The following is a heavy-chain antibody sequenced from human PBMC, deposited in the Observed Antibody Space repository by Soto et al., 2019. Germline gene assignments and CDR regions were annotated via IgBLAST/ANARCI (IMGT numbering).Heavy chain of an antibody. CDR1: GFTFSSYS. CDR2: ISSSSSTI. Sequence: EVQLVESGGGLVQPGGSLRLSCAASGFTFSSYSMNWVRQAPGKELEWVSYISSSSSTIYYADSVKGRFTISRDNAKNSRYLQMNSLRAEDTAVYYCARALRGYSYGYDYWGQGTLVTVSS. V-gene: IGHV3-48*01. J-gene: IGHJ4*02. CDR3: ARALRGYSYGYDY. D-gene: IGHD5-18*01.